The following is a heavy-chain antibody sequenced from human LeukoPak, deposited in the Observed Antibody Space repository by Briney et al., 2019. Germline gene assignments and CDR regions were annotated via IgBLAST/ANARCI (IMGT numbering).Heavy chain of an antibody. D-gene: IGHD3-3*01. Sequence: ASVKVSCRASGYTFTSYDINWVRQATGQGLEWMGWMNPNSGNTGYAQKFQGRVTMTRNTSISTAYMELSSLRSEDTAVYYCARGLTETIFGVVTVQRTFDYWGQGTLVTVSS. CDR2: MNPNSGNT. CDR1: GYTFTSYD. V-gene: IGHV1-8*01. J-gene: IGHJ4*02. CDR3: ARGLTETIFGVVTVQRTFDY.